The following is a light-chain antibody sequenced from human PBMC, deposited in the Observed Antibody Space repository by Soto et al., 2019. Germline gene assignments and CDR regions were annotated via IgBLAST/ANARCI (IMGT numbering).Light chain of an antibody. V-gene: IGLV1-40*01. CDR3: QSYDSSLSGGV. Sequence: QSVLTQPPSVSGAPGQRVTISCTGSSSNIGAGYDVHWYQQLPGTAPKLLIYGNSNRPSGVPDRFSGSKSGNSASLAITGLQSEDEAGYYCQSYDSSLSGGVFGGGTKLTVL. CDR2: GNS. J-gene: IGLJ3*02. CDR1: SSNIGAGYD.